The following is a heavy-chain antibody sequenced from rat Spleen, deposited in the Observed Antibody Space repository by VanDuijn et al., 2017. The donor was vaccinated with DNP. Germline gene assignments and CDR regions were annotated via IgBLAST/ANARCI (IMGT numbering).Heavy chain of an antibody. V-gene: IGHV5-31*01. J-gene: IGHJ3*01. CDR3: TTEDSYYHEVWFAY. CDR1: GFIFSNYW. D-gene: IGHD1-12*01. CDR2: ITKTGDTT. Sequence: EVQLVESGGGPVQPGRSLKVSCVASGFIFSNYWMTWIRQAPGKGLEWVASITKTGDTTYYSDSVKGRFSISRDNAKSTLYLQFNSVRSEDTATYYCTTEDSYYHEVWFAYWGQGTLVTVSS.